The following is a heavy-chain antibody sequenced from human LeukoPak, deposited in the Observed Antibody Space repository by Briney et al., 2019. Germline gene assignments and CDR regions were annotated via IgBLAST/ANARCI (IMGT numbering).Heavy chain of an antibody. CDR2: IYYSGST. V-gene: IGHV4-39*01. J-gene: IGHJ4*02. D-gene: IGHD5-24*01. CDR1: GGSISSSSYY. CDR3: ARLDGYNDHFDY. Sequence: PSETLSLTCTVSGGSISSSSYYWGWIRQPPGKGLEWIGSIYYSGSTYYNPSLKSRVTISVDTSKNQFSLKLSSVTAADTAVYYCARLDGYNDHFDYWGQGTLVTVSS.